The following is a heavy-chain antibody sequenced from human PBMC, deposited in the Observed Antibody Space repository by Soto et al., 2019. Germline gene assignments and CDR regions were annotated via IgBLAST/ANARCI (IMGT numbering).Heavy chain of an antibody. J-gene: IGHJ3*02. V-gene: IGHV3-30-3*01. CDR1: GFTFSSYA. CDR2: ISYDGSNK. Sequence: QVQLVESGGGVVQPGRSLRLSCAASGFTFSSYAMHWVRQAPGKGLEWVAVISYDGSNKYYADSVKGRFTISRDNSKNPLYLQMNSLRAEDTAVYYCARGRVDMGPDDAFDIWGQGTMVTVSS. D-gene: IGHD1-26*01. CDR3: ARGRVDMGPDDAFDI.